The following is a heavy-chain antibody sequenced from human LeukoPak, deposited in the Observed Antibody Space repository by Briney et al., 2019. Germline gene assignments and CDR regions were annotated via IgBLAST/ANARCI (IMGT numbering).Heavy chain of an antibody. CDR2: IFDGGNT. J-gene: IGHJ4*02. V-gene: IGHV4-31*03. CDR1: GGSISSGGYY. D-gene: IGHD5-18*01. Sequence: SQTLSLTCTVSGGSISSGGYYWSWIRQHPGKGLEWIGYIFDGGNTYYNPSLKSRVTISVDTSKNQLSLNLTSVTAADTAVFYCARDRKGWIQLDYWGQGTLVTVSS. CDR3: ARDRKGWIQLDY.